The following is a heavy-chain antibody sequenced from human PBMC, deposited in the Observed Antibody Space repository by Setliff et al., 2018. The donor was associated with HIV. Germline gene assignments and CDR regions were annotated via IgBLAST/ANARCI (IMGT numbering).Heavy chain of an antibody. Sequence: PSETLSLTCTVSGGSISRGSYSWGWIRQPPGKGLEWIGSISYTGITNYNPSLKSRVTISVDMSQNQFSLKLTSVTAADTAVYYCARGSGSYWGYWGQGTLVTVSS. D-gene: IGHD1-26*01. CDR1: GGSISRGSYS. J-gene: IGHJ4*02. V-gene: IGHV4-39*01. CDR3: ARGSGSYWGY. CDR2: ISYTGIT.